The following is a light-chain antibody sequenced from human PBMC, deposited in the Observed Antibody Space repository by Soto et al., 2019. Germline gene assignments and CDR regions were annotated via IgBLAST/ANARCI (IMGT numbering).Light chain of an antibody. J-gene: IGLJ1*01. CDR1: SSDVGGYNY. Sequence: QSVLTQPASVSGSPGQSITISCTGTSSDVGGYNYVSWYQQHPGKAPKLMIYEVSNRPSGVSNRFSGSKSGNTASLTISGLQAEDEADYYCSSYKSSSTPDVFGTGTKVT. CDR3: SSYKSSSTPDV. V-gene: IGLV2-14*01. CDR2: EVS.